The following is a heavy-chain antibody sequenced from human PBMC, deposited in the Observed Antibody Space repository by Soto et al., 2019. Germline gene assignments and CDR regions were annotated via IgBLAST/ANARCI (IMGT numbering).Heavy chain of an antibody. CDR2: ISYDGSNK. J-gene: IGHJ6*02. V-gene: IGHV3-30*18. Sequence: QVQLVESGGGVVQPGRSLRLSCAASGFTFSSYGMHWVRQAPGKGLEWVAVISYDGSNKYYADSVKGRFTISRDNSNNTVYLQMNSLRAGDTAVYYCEKGRYSSSWYVFPPDYYYGIDVWGQGTTVTVSS. CDR1: GFTFSSYG. CDR3: EKGRYSSSWYVFPPDYYYGIDV. D-gene: IGHD6-13*01.